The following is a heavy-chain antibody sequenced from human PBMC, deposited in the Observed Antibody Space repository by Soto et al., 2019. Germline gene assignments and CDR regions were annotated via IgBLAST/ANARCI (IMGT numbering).Heavy chain of an antibody. CDR2: ISAYNGNT. V-gene: IGHV1-18*01. D-gene: IGHD3-16*01. CDR1: GYTFTSYG. CDR3: ARDGSRITTDGYYGMDV. Sequence: ASVKVSCKASGYTFTSYGISCVRQAPGQGLEWMGWISAYNGNTNYAQKLQGRVTMTTDTSTSTAYMELRSLRSDDTAVYFCARDGSRITTDGYYGMDVWGQGTTVTVSS. J-gene: IGHJ6*02.